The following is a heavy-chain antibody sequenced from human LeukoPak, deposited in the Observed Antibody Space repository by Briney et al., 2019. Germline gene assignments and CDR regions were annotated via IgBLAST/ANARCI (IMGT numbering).Heavy chain of an antibody. Sequence: PSETLSLTCTVSGGSISSSSCYWGWIRQPPGKGLEWTGSIYYSGSTYYNPSLKSRVTISVDTSKNQFSLEMSSVTAADTAVYYCARDWATVTELDYWGQGTLVTVSS. CDR2: IYYSGST. CDR3: ARDWATVTELDY. CDR1: GGSISSSSCY. D-gene: IGHD4-17*01. V-gene: IGHV4-39*02. J-gene: IGHJ4*02.